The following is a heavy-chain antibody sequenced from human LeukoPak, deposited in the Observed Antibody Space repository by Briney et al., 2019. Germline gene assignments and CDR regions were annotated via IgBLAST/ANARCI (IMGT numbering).Heavy chain of an antibody. CDR3: ARVIPASLKQWLVRDV. Sequence: PSETLSLTCAVYGGSFSGYYWSWIRQPPGKGLEWIGEINHSGSTNYNPSLKSRVTISVDTSKNQFSLKLSSVTAADTAVYYCARVIPASLKQWLVRDVWGKGTMVTVSS. V-gene: IGHV4-34*01. D-gene: IGHD6-19*01. CDR2: INHSGST. J-gene: IGHJ6*04. CDR1: GGSFSGYY.